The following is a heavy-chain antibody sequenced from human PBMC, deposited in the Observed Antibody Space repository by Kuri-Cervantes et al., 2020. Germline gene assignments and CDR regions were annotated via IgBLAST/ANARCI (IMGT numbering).Heavy chain of an antibody. Sequence: SETLSLTCTVSGGSISSYYWSWIRQPPGKGLEWIGCIYYSGSTNYNPSLKSRVTISVDTSKNQFSLKLSSVTAADTAVYYCARTNDAFDIWGQGTMVTVSS. J-gene: IGHJ3*02. CDR3: ARTNDAFDI. V-gene: IGHV4-59*01. CDR1: GGSISSYY. CDR2: IYYSGST.